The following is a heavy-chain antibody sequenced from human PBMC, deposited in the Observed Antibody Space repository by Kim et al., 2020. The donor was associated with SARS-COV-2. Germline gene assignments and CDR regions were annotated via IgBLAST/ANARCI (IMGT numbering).Heavy chain of an antibody. J-gene: IGHJ5*02. V-gene: IGHV4-39*01. D-gene: IGHD3-22*01. CDR3: ARRHYYYDSSGHVFDP. Sequence: LKSRVTISVDTSKNQFSRKLSSVTAADTAVYYCARRHYYYDSSGHVFDPWGQGTLVTVSS.